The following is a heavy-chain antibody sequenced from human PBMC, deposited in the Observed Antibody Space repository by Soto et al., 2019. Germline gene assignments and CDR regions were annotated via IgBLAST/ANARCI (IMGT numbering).Heavy chain of an antibody. J-gene: IGHJ4*02. CDR2: ISSSSGSI. Sequence: GGSLRLSCAASGFTFSSYTMNWVRQAPKKGLEWISYISSSSGSIYYADSVKGRFTISRDNAKNPLYLQMNSPRDEDTAVYYCARGTAVSGTASFDCWGQGTLVTVSS. D-gene: IGHD6-19*01. CDR1: GFTFSSYT. V-gene: IGHV3-48*02. CDR3: ARGTAVSGTASFDC.